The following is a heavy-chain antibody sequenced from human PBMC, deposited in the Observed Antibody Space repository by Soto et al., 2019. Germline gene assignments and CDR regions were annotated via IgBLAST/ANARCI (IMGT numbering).Heavy chain of an antibody. CDR1: RGTFGSQA. D-gene: IGHD5-18*01. CDR3: ARGAMAKFDY. Sequence: SVKVSCKASRGTFGSQAVAWVRQAPGQGLEWMGGFIAMLGTPTYAKKVQGRATITADESLTSSYLELRSLRSEDTAVYFCARGAMAKFDYWGQGTVVTVSS. CDR2: FIAMLGTP. V-gene: IGHV1-69*13. J-gene: IGHJ4*02.